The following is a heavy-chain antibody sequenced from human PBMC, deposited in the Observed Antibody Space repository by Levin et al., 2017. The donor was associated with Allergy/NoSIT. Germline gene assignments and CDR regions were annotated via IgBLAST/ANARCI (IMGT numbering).Heavy chain of an antibody. Sequence: QSGGSLRLSCAASGFIFSDHYMDWVRQAPGKGLEWVGRTRNKANSYTTEYAASVKGRFTVSRDDSKSSLYLQMNSLKTEDTAVYYCARRIVTTGGSETFDIWGQGTMVTVSS. CDR2: TRNKANSYTT. J-gene: IGHJ3*02. CDR1: GFIFSDHY. D-gene: IGHD5-12*01. V-gene: IGHV3-72*01. CDR3: ARRIVTTGGSETFDI.